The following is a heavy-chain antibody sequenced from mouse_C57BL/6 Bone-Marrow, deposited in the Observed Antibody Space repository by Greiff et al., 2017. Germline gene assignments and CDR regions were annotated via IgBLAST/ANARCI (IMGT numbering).Heavy chain of an antibody. J-gene: IGHJ4*01. CDR1: GFNIKDYY. Sequence: EVKLVESGAELVKPGASVKLSCTASGFNIKDYYMHWVKQRAEQGLEWIGRIDPEAGGTKYAPKFQGKATITADTSSNTAYLQLSSLTSEDTAVYYCASLCGYFYAMDYWGQGTSVTVSS. CDR2: IDPEAGGT. CDR3: ASLCGYFYAMDY. V-gene: IGHV14-2*01.